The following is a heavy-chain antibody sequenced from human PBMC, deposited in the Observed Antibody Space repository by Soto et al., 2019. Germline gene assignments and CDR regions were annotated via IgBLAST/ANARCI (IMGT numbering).Heavy chain of an antibody. CDR3: ARSSGGNFGIIIEGSNWFDP. CDR1: GDTFTSYY. J-gene: IGHJ5*02. CDR2: INPHGGST. D-gene: IGHD3-3*01. Sequence: VASVKVSCKAPGDTFTSYYLNWVRQAPGQGLEWMGVINPHGGSTKYAQKFQGRITMTRDTSRSTVYMEPSSLRSDDTAIYYCARSSGGNFGIIIEGSNWFDPWGQGTLVTVSS. V-gene: IGHV1-46*01.